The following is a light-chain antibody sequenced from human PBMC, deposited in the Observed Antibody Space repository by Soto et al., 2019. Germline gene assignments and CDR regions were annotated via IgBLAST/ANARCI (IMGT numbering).Light chain of an antibody. CDR3: KSYAGSNTYV. CDR2: EVV. J-gene: IGLJ1*01. Sequence: QSVLTQPPSASGSPGQSVTISCTGSKSDIGIYDFVSWYQHHPGKAPRLIIYEVVHRPSGVPDRFSGSKSGNTASLTVSGLQAEDAADYCCKSYAGSNTYVFGPGTKLTVL. CDR1: KSDIGIYDF. V-gene: IGLV2-8*01.